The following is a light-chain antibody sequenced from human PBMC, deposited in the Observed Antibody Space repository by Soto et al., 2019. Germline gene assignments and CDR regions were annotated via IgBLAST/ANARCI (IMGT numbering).Light chain of an antibody. CDR1: SGHSSYI. Sequence: QPVLTQSSSASASLGSSVKLTCTLSSGHSSYIIAWHQQQPGKAPRYLMKLEGSGSYNKGSGVPDRFSGSSSGADRYLTISLLQSEDEADYYCETWDSNTRVFGGGTKLTVL. CDR2: LEGSGSY. V-gene: IGLV4-60*03. J-gene: IGLJ3*02. CDR3: ETWDSNTRV.